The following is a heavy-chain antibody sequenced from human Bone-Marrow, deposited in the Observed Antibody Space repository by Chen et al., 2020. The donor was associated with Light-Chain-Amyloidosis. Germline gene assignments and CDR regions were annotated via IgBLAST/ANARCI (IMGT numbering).Heavy chain of an antibody. J-gene: IGHJ4*02. D-gene: IGHD3-9*01. CDR2: IYAEGST. CDR3: ARVMTGTEKDY. CDR1: GVSVSATH. Sequence: EVQLVETGGTLVQPGGSLTISCVVSGVSVSATHMSWVRQATGKGLECVSVIYAEGSTYNADSVKGLFTISRDNSKNTLFLQMNSLTVEDTAVYYCARVMTGTEKDYWGQGTPVTVSS. V-gene: IGHV3-53*02.